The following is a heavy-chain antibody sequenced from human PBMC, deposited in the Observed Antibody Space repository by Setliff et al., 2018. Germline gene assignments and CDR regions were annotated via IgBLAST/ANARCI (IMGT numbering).Heavy chain of an antibody. CDR3: ARGGGSVLPNYYYFNYMDV. Sequence: SETLSLTCAEYGGSFSGYYWSWIRQPPGKGLEWIGEINHSGSTNYNQSLKSRVTLSVDTSKNQFSLQLTSVTAADTAIYYCARGGGSVLPNYYYFNYMDVWGKGTTVTVSS. CDR1: GGSFSGYY. J-gene: IGHJ6*03. D-gene: IGHD2-15*01. CDR2: INHSGST. V-gene: IGHV4-34*01.